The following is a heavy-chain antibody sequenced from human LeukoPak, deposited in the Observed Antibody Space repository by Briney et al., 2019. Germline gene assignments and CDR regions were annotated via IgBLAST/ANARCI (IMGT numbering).Heavy chain of an antibody. CDR3: ARPSPPGDGYNPPDH. D-gene: IGHD5-24*01. CDR1: GFNFDNFA. J-gene: IGHJ4*02. V-gene: IGHV3-30*04. Sequence: PGGSLRLSCVVSGFNFDNFAMHWVRQPLGKGLEWVAVISHDGRTKYYADSMKGRIIISRDNSKNTLFLQMNNLRSEDTAVYFCARPSPPGDGYNPPDHWGQGTLVTVSS. CDR2: ISHDGRTK.